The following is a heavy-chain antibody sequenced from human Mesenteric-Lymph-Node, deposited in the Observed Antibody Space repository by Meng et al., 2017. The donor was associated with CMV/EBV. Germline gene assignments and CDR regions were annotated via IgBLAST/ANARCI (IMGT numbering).Heavy chain of an antibody. CDR1: GFTFSSYA. CDR3: ARDRYVVPHYYDSSGFFDY. CDR2: ISGSGGST. V-gene: IGHV3-23*01. J-gene: IGHJ4*02. D-gene: IGHD3-22*01. Sequence: GGSLRLSCAASGFTFSSYAMSWVRQAPGKGLEWVSAISGSGGSTYYADSVKGRFTISRANSKNTLYLQMNSLRAEDTAVYYCARDRYVVPHYYDSSGFFDYWGQGTLVTVSS.